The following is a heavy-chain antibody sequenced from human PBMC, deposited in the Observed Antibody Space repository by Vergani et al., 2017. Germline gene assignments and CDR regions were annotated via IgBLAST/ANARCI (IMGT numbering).Heavy chain of an antibody. D-gene: IGHD6-13*01. CDR3: ASEGIAGPFDY. Sequence: QVQLQESGPGLVKPSQTLYLTCTVSGGSISSGSYYWSWIRQPAGKGLEWIGRIYTRWSTNYNPSLKSRTTISVDTSKNQFSLKLSSVTADDTAVYYCASEGIAGPFDYWGQGTRVTVSS. V-gene: IGHV4-61*02. CDR2: IYTRWST. CDR1: GGSISSGSYY. J-gene: IGHJ4*02.